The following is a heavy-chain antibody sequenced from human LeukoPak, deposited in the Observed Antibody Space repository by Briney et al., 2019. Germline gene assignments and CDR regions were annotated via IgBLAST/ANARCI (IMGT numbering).Heavy chain of an antibody. D-gene: IGHD1-1*01. J-gene: IGHJ5*02. V-gene: IGHV1-2*02. Sequence: ASVKVSCKASGYTFTGYYMHWVRQAPGQGLEWMGWINPNSGGTNYAQKFQGRVTMTRDTSISTAYVELSRLRSDDTAVYYCARDRILTKSYNWFDPWGQGTLVTVSS. CDR2: INPNSGGT. CDR1: GYTFTGYY. CDR3: ARDRILTKSYNWFDP.